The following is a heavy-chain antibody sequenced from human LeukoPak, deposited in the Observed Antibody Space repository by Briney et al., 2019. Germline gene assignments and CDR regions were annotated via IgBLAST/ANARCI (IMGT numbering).Heavy chain of an antibody. Sequence: SGPTLVNPTQAFTLTCTFSGFSLNTRGVGVGWIRQPPGKALEWLALIYWDDDRRYSPSLKSRLTITKDTSKNQVVLTMTNMDPVDTATYFCAHRKNYYGSSVFDNWGQGTLVTVSS. V-gene: IGHV2-5*02. CDR1: GFSLNTRGVG. CDR2: IYWDDDR. CDR3: AHRKNYYGSSVFDN. D-gene: IGHD3-22*01. J-gene: IGHJ4*02.